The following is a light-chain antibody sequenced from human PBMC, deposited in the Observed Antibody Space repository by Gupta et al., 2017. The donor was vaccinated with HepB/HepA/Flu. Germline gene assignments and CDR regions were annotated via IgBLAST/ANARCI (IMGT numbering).Light chain of an antibody. CDR2: DNN. V-gene: IGLV1-44*01. CDR3: AAWDASLKSYV. J-gene: IGLJ1*01. CDR1: SSNIGSKT. Sequence: SVLTQPPSASGTPGQRVTMSCSGSSSNIGSKTVSWYQQLPRTAPKLLIYDNNQRPSGVPDRFSGSKSGTSASLAISGLQSGDEADYFCAAWDASLKSYVFGTGTKVTVL.